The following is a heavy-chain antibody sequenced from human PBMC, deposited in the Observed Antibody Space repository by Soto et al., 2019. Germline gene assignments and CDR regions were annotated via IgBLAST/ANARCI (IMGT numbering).Heavy chain of an antibody. J-gene: IGHJ4*02. CDR2: ISYDGSNK. V-gene: IGHV3-30*18. CDR3: AEEWVCDCSGWSFDY. D-gene: IGHD3-22*01. CDR1: GFTFSSYG. Sequence: QVQLVESGGGVVQPGRSLRLSCAASGFTFSSYGMHWVRQAPGKGLEWVAVISYDGSNKYYADSVKGRFTISRGNSKNTLYLQMNSLRAEDTDVDYCAEEWVCDCSGWSFDYWGQGTLVTASS.